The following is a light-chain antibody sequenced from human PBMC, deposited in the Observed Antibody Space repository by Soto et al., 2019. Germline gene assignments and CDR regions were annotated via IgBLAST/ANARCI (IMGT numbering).Light chain of an antibody. CDR3: QQYNNWPLT. Sequence: EIVMTQSPATLSVSPGERVTLSCRASQSVSSNLAWYQQKPGQAPRHLIYGASTRATGIPARFSGSGSGTEFTLTISSLQSEDFAVYYCQQYNNWPLTFGGGTKVEIK. V-gene: IGKV3-15*01. CDR1: QSVSSN. J-gene: IGKJ4*01. CDR2: GAS.